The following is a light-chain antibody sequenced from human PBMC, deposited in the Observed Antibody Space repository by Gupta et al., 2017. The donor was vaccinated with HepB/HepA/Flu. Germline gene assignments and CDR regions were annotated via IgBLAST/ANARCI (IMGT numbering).Light chain of an antibody. CDR2: GAS. Sequence: EIVMTQSPATLSVSPGERATLSCRASQSVSSNLAWYQQKPGQAPRLLIYGASTRATGIPARFSGSGSGTEFTLTISSRQSEDFAVYYRQQYNNWPPYTFGQGTKLEIK. J-gene: IGKJ2*01. CDR3: QQYNNWPPYT. V-gene: IGKV3-15*01. CDR1: QSVSSN.